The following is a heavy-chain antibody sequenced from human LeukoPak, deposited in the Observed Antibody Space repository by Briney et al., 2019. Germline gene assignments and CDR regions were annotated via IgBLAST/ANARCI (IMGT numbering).Heavy chain of an antibody. CDR2: ISVGSTYI. D-gene: IGHD4-11*01. J-gene: IGHJ4*02. V-gene: IGHV3-21*01. CDR3: ARDSSLPTTVPTSRLDY. CDR1: GFTFSSYS. Sequence: PGGSLRLSCAASGFTFSSYSMNWVRQAPGKGLEWVSSISVGSTYIYYADSVMGRFTISRDNAKNSLYLQMNSLRAEDTAVYYCARDSSLPTTVPTSRLDYWGQGTLVTVSS.